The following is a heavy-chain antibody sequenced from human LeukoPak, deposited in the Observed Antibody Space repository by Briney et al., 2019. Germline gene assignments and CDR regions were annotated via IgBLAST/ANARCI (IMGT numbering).Heavy chain of an antibody. Sequence: GGSLRLSCAASGFTFSSYEMNWDRQAPGKGLEWVSYISSSGSTIYYADSVKGRFTISRDNAKNSLYLQMNSLRAEDTAVYYCASNYYDSSGYYPLDYWGQGTLVTVSS. CDR2: ISSSGSTI. J-gene: IGHJ4*02. CDR3: ASNYYDSSGYYPLDY. V-gene: IGHV3-48*03. CDR1: GFTFSSYE. D-gene: IGHD3-22*01.